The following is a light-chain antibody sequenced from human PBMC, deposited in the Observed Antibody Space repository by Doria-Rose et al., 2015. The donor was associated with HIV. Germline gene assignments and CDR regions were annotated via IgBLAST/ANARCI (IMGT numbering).Light chain of an antibody. CDR3: QSYDLRLNDWV. CDR2: TNV. CDR1: FD. V-gene: IGLV1-40*01. Sequence: FDVHWYQQHPGTVPKLLIYTNVHRPSGVPDRFSGSRSGTSASLAISGLQSEDEADYYCQSYDLRLNDWVFGGGTKLTIL. J-gene: IGLJ3*02.